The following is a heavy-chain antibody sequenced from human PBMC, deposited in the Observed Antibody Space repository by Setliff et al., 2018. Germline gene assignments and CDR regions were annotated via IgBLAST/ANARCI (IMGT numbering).Heavy chain of an antibody. J-gene: IGHJ4*02. V-gene: IGHV1-18*01. D-gene: IGHD2-8*01. CDR1: GYTFTNYG. CDR3: SRLVRFCTRTTCQRLSGDDF. Sequence: GASVKVSCKASGYTFTNYGITWVRQAPGQGLEWMGWISPHTGNTYYAPNFEGRVSLTTDTSTSTAYMELRSLRSDDTAVYYCSRLVRFCTRTTCQRLSGDDFWGQGTRVTVSS. CDR2: ISPHTGNT.